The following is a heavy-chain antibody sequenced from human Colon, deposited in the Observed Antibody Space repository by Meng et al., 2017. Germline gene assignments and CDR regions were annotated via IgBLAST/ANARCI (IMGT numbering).Heavy chain of an antibody. J-gene: IGHJ5*02. V-gene: IGHV4-30-4*01. Sequence: QVQLQESGPRLVQPSQTLSLTCTVSGGSISSGYYDWSWIRQPPGKGLEWIGYIYYSGSTYSNASLKSRVTISIDRSKNQFSLKLSSVTAADTAVYYCARDRKHYGERGWFDPWGQGTLVTVSS. CDR3: ARDRKHYGERGWFDP. CDR1: GGSISSGYYD. CDR2: IYYSGST. D-gene: IGHD4-17*01.